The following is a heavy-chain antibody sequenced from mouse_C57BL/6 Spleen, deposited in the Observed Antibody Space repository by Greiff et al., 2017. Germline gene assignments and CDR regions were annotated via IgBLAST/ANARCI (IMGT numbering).Heavy chain of an antibody. D-gene: IGHD2-3*01. V-gene: IGHV5-17*01. CDR1: GFTFSDYG. CDR2: ISSGSSTI. Sequence: EVQGVESGGGLVKPGGSLKLSCAASGFTFSDYGMHWVRQAPEKGLEWVAYISSGSSTIYYADTVKGRFTISRDNAQNTLCLQMTSLRSEVTAMYYCARKGLLNAMDYWGQGTSVTVSS. CDR3: ARKGLLNAMDY. J-gene: IGHJ4*01.